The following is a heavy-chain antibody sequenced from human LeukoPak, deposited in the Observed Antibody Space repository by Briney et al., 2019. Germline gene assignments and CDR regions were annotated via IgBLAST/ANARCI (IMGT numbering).Heavy chain of an antibody. V-gene: IGHV4-4*07. Sequence: PSETLSLTCTVSGGSISRYYWSWIRQPAGKRLEWIGRIYTSGGNNYNPSLNSRVTMSIDTSENQFSLKVNSVTAADTAVYYCARVQPPDCSSTSCYGYYFDYWGQGTLVTVSS. J-gene: IGHJ4*02. CDR1: GGSISRYY. CDR2: IYTSGGN. CDR3: ARVQPPDCSSTSCYGYYFDY. D-gene: IGHD2-2*01.